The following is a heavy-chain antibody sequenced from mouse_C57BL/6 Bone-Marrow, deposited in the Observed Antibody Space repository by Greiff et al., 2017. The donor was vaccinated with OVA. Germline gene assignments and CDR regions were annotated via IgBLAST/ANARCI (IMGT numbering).Heavy chain of an antibody. CDR2: ISDGGSYT. V-gene: IGHV5-4*01. Sequence: EVQLQQSGGGLVKPGGSLKLSCAASGFTFSSYAMSWVRQTPEKRLEWVATISDGGSYTYYPDNVKGRFTISRDNAKNNLYLQMGHLKSEETAMYYWARVDGYHWYFDVWGTGTTVTVSS. J-gene: IGHJ1*03. CDR1: GFTFSSYA. CDR3: ARVDGYHWYFDV. D-gene: IGHD2-3*01.